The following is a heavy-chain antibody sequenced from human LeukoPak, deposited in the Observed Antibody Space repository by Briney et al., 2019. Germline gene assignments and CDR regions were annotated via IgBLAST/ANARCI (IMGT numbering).Heavy chain of an antibody. J-gene: IGHJ4*02. CDR2: ISSSGSTI. Sequence: PGGSLRLSCAASGFTFSSYSMNWVRQAPGKGLEWVSYISSSGSTIYYADSVKGRFTISRDNAKNSLYLQMNSLRAEDTAVYYCAITYGSGLLRQPYFDYWGQGTLVTVSS. V-gene: IGHV3-48*04. D-gene: IGHD3-10*01. CDR3: AITYGSGLLRQPYFDY. CDR1: GFTFSSYS.